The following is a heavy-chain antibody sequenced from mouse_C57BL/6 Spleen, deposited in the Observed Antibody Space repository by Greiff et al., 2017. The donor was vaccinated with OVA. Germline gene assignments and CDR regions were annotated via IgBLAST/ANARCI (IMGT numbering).Heavy chain of an antibody. CDR1: GYTFTSYW. D-gene: IGHD2-1*01. CDR3: ASRGNVYFDY. CDR2: IDPSDSYT. J-gene: IGHJ2*01. Sequence: QVQLKQPGAELVRPGTSVKLSCKASGYTFTSYWMHWVKQRPGQGLEWIGVIDPSDSYTNYNQKFKGKATLTVDTSSSTAYMQLSSLTSEDSAVYYCASRGNVYFDYWGQGTTLTVSS. V-gene: IGHV1-59*01.